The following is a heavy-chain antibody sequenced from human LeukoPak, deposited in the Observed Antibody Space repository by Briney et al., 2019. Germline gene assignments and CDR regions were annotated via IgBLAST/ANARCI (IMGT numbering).Heavy chain of an antibody. CDR2: IYYSGSN. D-gene: IGHD6-19*01. Sequence: SETLSLTCTVSGGSISSYYWSWIRQPPGKGLEWIGYIYYSGSNSYNPSLKSRVTISVDTSKNQFSLKLSSVTAADTAVYYCARDLRIAVAGPRFDPWGQGTLVTVSS. CDR1: GGSISSYY. CDR3: ARDLRIAVAGPRFDP. J-gene: IGHJ5*02. V-gene: IGHV4-59*01.